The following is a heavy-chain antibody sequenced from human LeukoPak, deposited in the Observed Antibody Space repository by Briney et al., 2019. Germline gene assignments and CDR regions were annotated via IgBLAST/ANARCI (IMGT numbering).Heavy chain of an antibody. D-gene: IGHD3-9*01. J-gene: IGHJ4*02. Sequence: ASVKVSCKASGYIFTSYYMHWVRQAPGQGLEWMGIINPSGGSTSYAQKFQGRVTMTRDTSTSTVYMELSSLRSEDTAVYYCARDFPTTVTYYDILTGFDYWGQGTLVTVSS. CDR2: INPSGGST. V-gene: IGHV1-46*01. CDR3: ARDFPTTVTYYDILTGFDY. CDR1: GYIFTSYY.